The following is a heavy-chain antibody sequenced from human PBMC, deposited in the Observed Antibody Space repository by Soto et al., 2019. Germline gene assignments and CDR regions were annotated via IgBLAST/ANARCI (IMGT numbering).Heavy chain of an antibody. CDR2: ISYDGSNK. CDR1: GFTFSSYA. J-gene: IGHJ4*02. D-gene: IGHD3-22*01. CDR3: ASVRADYYDSSGPLGY. Sequence: LSCAASGFTFSSYAMHWVRQAPGKGLEWVAVISYDGSNKYYADSVKGRFTISRDNSKNTLYLQMNSLRAEDTAVYYCASVRADYYDSSGPLGYWGQGTLVTVSS. V-gene: IGHV3-30-3*01.